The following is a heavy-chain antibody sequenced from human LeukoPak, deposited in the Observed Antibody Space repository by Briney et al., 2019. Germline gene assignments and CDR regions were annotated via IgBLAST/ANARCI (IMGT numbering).Heavy chain of an antibody. J-gene: IGHJ6*02. CDR2: IYYSGST. CDR3: ARYSKSTMVGPYYCYGMDV. V-gene: IGHV4-59*01. CDR1: GGSISSYY. D-gene: IGHD3-10*01. Sequence: SETLSLTCTVSGGSISSYYWSWIRQPPGKGLEWIGYIYYSGSTNYNPSLKSRVTISVDTSKNQFSLKLSSVTAADTAVYYCARYSKSTMVGPYYCYGMDVWGQGTTVSVSS.